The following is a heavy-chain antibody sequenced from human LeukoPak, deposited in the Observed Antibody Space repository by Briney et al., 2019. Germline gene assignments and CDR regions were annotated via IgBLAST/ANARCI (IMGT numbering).Heavy chain of an antibody. D-gene: IGHD3-3*01. CDR1: GGSISSYY. Sequence: SETLSLACTVSGGSISSYYWGWIRQPPGKGLEWIGSIYYSGSTYYNPSLKSRVTISVDTSKNQFSLKLSSVTAADTAVYYCARSYDFWSGYYAYYFDYGGKGTLVTVSS. V-gene: IGHV4-39*07. CDR3: ARSYDFWSGYYAYYFDY. J-gene: IGHJ4*02. CDR2: IYYSGST.